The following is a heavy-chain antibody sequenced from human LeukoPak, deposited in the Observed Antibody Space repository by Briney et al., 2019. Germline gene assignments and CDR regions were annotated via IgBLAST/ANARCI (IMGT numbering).Heavy chain of an antibody. CDR2: MNPNSGNT. Sequence: GASVTVSSTASGYTFTSYDINWVRQATGQGLEWMGWMNPNSGNTGYAQKFQGRVTMTRNTSISTAYMELSSLRSEDTAVYYCARAGWERQGLRFDPWGQGTLVTVSS. V-gene: IGHV1-8*01. CDR1: GYTFTSYD. J-gene: IGHJ5*02. D-gene: IGHD1-26*01. CDR3: ARAGWERQGLRFDP.